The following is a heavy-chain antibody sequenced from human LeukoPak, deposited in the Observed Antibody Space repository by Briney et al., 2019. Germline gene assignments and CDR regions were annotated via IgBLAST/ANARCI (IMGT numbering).Heavy chain of an antibody. V-gene: IGHV4-38-2*02. J-gene: IGHJ6*04. CDR1: GYSISRGYY. CDR3: ARDRSYSGSYGMDV. D-gene: IGHD3-10*01. CDR2: IYHSGST. Sequence: SETLSLTCAVSGYSISRGYYWGWIRQPPGKGLEWIGSIYHSGSTYYNPSLKSRVTISVDTSKNQFSLKLSSVTAADTAVYYCARDRSYSGSYGMDVWGKGTTVTVSS.